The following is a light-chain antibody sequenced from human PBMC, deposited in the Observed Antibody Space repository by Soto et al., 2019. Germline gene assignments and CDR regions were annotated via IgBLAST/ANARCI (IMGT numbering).Light chain of an antibody. J-gene: IGLJ1*01. V-gene: IGLV1-40*01. CDR2: GNS. CDR1: SSNIGAGFD. CDR3: QSYESSLTGSKV. Sequence: QSVLTQPPSVSGAPGQRVTISCTGSSSNIGAGFDVHWYQQLPGTAPKLLIYGNSNRPSGVPDRFSGSRSGTSASLAITGLQAEDEADYYCQSYESSLTGSKVLGSGTKFTVL.